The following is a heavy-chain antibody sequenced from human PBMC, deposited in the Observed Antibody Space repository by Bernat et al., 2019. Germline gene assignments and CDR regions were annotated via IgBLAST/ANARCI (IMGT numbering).Heavy chain of an antibody. V-gene: IGHV3-53*02. D-gene: IGHD3-22*01. Sequence: EVQLGETGGGLIQPGGSLRLSCAASGFTVSSNYMSWVRQAPGKGLEWVSIIYSGGSTYYADSMKGRFTISRDNSKNTLYLQMNSLRAEDTAVYYCARQDPTYYYDTSGYPIVWGQGTTVTVSS. CDR2: IYSGGST. CDR3: ARQDPTYYYDTSGYPIV. J-gene: IGHJ6*02. CDR1: GFTVSSNY.